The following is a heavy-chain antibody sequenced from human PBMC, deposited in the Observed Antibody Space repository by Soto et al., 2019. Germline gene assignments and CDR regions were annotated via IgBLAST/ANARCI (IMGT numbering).Heavy chain of an antibody. J-gene: IGHJ6*03. CDR2: IYYSGST. D-gene: IGHD2-2*01. CDR1: GGSISSYY. Sequence: QVQLQESGPGLVKPSETLSLTCTVSGGSISSYYWSWIRQPPGKGLEWIGYIYYSGSTNYNPSLKSRVTISVDTSKNQFSLKLSSVTAADTAVYYCAREGGVVVPAARYMDVWGKGTTVTVSS. V-gene: IGHV4-59*01. CDR3: AREGGVVVPAARYMDV.